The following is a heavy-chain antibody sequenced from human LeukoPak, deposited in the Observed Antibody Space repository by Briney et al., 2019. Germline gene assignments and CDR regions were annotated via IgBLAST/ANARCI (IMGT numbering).Heavy chain of an antibody. J-gene: IGHJ6*03. V-gene: IGHV3-21*01. CDR3: ARDRTDILTGYYYYYMDV. D-gene: IGHD3-9*01. CDR2: ISSSSSYI. Sequence: PGGSLRLSCAASGFTFITYWMNWVRQAPGKGLEWVSSISSSSSYIYYADSVKGRFTISRDNSKNSLYLQMNSLRAEDTAVYYCARDRTDILTGYYYYYMDVWGKGTTVTISS. CDR1: GFTFITYW.